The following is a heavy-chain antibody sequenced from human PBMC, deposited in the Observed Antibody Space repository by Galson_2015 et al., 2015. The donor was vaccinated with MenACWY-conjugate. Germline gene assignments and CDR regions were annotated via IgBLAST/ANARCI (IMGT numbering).Heavy chain of an antibody. CDR2: VDRVGAT. Sequence: SLRLSCAGSGFSVTDNCLSWVRQAPGKGPEWIAMVDRVGATIYADSVRGGFNVSRDNFKNTVILQMISLRAEDTAVYRCSRGYDWCSYFRAWGQGAQVTVSS. D-gene: IGHD2-8*01. V-gene: IGHV3-53*01. CDR1: GFSVTDNC. CDR3: SRGYDWCSYFRA. J-gene: IGHJ5*02.